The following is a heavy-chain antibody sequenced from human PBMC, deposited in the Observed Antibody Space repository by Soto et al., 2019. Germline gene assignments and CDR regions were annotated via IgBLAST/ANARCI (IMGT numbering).Heavy chain of an antibody. D-gene: IGHD3-9*01. CDR3: ARVPFVGYFDWLDP. CDR1: GASISSYY. V-gene: IGHV4-59*01. J-gene: IGHJ5*02. Sequence: SETLSLTCIVSGASISSYYWTWIRQPPGGGLEWIGYMHHTQGTNDNPSLRGRVHMSIDTSMNQFSLRLTSVTAADTAVYYCARVPFVGYFDWLDPWGHGTLVTVSS. CDR2: MHHTQGT.